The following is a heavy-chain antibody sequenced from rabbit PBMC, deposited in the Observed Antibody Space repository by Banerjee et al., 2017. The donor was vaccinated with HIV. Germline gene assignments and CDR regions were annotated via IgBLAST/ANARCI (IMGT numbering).Heavy chain of an antibody. CDR1: GFDFSSNA. CDR2: IDLGDGST. D-gene: IGHD4-1*01. V-gene: IGHV1S47*01. J-gene: IGHJ6*01. Sequence: QEQLVESGGGLVQPEGSLTLTCKAAGFDFSSNAMCWVRQAPGKGLEWIACIDLGDGSTYDASWVNGRFSISRSTSLKTVTLQMTSLTAADTATYFCARDLDGVIGWNFGWWGQGTLVTVS. CDR3: ARDLDGVIGWNFGW.